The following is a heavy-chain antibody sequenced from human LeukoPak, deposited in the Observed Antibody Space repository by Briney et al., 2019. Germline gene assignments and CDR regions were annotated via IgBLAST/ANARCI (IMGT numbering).Heavy chain of an antibody. CDR1: GFTFSSYA. CDR3: AKSRERVGAVYFDY. V-gene: IGHV3-23*01. J-gene: IGHJ4*02. Sequence: GGYLRLSCAASGFTFSSYAMSWVRQAPGKGLEWVSAISGSGGSTYYADSVKGRFTISRDNSKNTLYLQMNSLRAEDTAVYYCAKSRERVGAVYFDYWGQGTLVTVSS. D-gene: IGHD1-26*01. CDR2: ISGSGGST.